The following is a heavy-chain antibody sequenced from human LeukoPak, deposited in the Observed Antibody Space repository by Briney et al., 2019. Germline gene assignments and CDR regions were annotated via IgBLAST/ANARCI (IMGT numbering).Heavy chain of an antibody. CDR3: ARGGKGNADGYNQALNY. CDR2: INPSGGST. J-gene: IGHJ4*02. V-gene: IGHV1-46*01. Sequence: ASVKVSCEASGYTFTNYYIHWVRQAPGQGLEWMGIINPSGGSTSYEQKFQGRVTMTRDTSTSTVYMELSSLRSEDTAVYYCARGGKGNADGYNQALNYWGQGTLVTVSS. CDR1: GYTFTNYY. D-gene: IGHD5-24*01.